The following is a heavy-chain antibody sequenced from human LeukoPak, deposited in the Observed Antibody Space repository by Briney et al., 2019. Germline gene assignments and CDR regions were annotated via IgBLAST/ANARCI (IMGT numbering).Heavy chain of an antibody. D-gene: IGHD6-6*01. J-gene: IGHJ4*02. Sequence: GGSLRLSCAASGFTFSSYSMNWVRQAPGKRLEWVSSISSSSSYIYYADSVKGRFTISRDNAKNSLYLKMNSLRAEDTAVYFCVSLGYSSSSVRYWGQGTLVTVSS. V-gene: IGHV3-21*01. CDR2: ISSSSSYI. CDR3: VSLGYSSSSVRY. CDR1: GFTFSSYS.